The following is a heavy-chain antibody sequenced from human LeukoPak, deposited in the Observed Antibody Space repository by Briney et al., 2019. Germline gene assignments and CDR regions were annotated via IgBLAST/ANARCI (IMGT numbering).Heavy chain of an antibody. Sequence: GASVKVSCKVSGYTLTELSMHWVRQALGKGLEWMGGFDPEDGETIYAQKFQGRVTMTEHTSTDTAYMELSSLRSEDTAVYYCATTQPGYCSSTSCPGLDYWGQGTLVTVSS. CDR2: FDPEDGET. D-gene: IGHD2-2*01. V-gene: IGHV1-24*01. CDR1: GYTLTELS. CDR3: ATTQPGYCSSTSCPGLDY. J-gene: IGHJ4*02.